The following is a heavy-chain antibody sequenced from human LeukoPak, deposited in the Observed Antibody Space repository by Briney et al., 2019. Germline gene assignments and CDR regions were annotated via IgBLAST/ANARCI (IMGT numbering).Heavy chain of an antibody. CDR2: IYHSGST. D-gene: IGHD3-22*01. J-gene: IGHJ4*02. CDR1: GYSISSGYY. CDR3: ARHYDSSGYQDY. V-gene: IGHV4-38-2*02. Sequence: SETLSLTCTVSGYSISSGYYWGWIRQPPGKGLEWIGSIYHSGSTYYNPSLKSRVTISVDTSKNQFSLKLSSVTAADTAVYYCARHYDSSGYQDYWGQGTLVTVSS.